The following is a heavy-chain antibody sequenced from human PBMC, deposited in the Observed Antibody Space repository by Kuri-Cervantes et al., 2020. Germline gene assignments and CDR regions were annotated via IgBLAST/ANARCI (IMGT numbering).Heavy chain of an antibody. D-gene: IGHD3-10*01. Sequence: GESLKISCAASGFTFDDYAMHWVRQAPGKGLEWVSGINSDGSSTSYADSVKGRFTISRDNAKNTLYLQMNSLRAEDTAVYYCARDLRGGADYWGQGTLVTVSS. CDR1: GFTFDDYA. J-gene: IGHJ4*02. CDR3: ARDLRGGADY. V-gene: IGHV3-74*01. CDR2: INSDGSST.